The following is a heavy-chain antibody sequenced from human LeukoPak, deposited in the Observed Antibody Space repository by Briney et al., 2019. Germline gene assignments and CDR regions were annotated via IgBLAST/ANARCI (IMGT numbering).Heavy chain of an antibody. D-gene: IGHD4-11*01. J-gene: IGHJ1*01. Sequence: ASVKDSCKASGCTFTGYYMHWVRQAPGQGLEWMGWINPHSGGTNYAQKFQGRVTMTRDTSISTAYMELSRLRSDDTAVYYCARYDYSNLDMAEYFQHWGQGTLVTVCS. CDR3: ARYDYSNLDMAEYFQH. V-gene: IGHV1-2*02. CDR1: GCTFTGYY. CDR2: INPHSGGT.